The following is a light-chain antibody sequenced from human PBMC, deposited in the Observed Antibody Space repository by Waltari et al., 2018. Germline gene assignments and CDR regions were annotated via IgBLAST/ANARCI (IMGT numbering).Light chain of an antibody. V-gene: IGKV4-1*01. CDR1: QSILFSSYNKSL. J-gene: IGKJ2*01. CDR3: QQLYHAPRT. Sequence: DIVMTQSPDSLAVSLGERAPINCKSRQSILFSSYNKSLLNLYQQSTGQPPRLLLYWASTRASGVPDRIRGSGSGTDFTLTISGLQTEDVAIYYCQQLYHAPRTFGHGTKVEIK. CDR2: WAS.